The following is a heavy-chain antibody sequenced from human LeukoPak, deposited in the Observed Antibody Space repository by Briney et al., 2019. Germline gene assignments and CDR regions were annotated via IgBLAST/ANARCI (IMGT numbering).Heavy chain of an antibody. Sequence: ASVKVSCTASGYNFISYGITWVRQAPGQGLEWMGIINPSGGSTSYAQKFQGRVTMTRDTSTSTVYMYLSSLRSEDTAVYYCARDSLYGVVDYWGQGTLVTVSS. CDR3: ARDSLYGVVDY. CDR1: GYNFISYG. D-gene: IGHD4-17*01. V-gene: IGHV1-46*01. CDR2: INPSGGST. J-gene: IGHJ4*02.